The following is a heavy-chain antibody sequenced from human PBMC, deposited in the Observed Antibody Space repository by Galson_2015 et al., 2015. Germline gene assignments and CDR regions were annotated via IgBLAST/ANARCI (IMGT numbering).Heavy chain of an antibody. CDR2: IYYSGST. Sequence: ETLSLTCTVSGGSISTYYWSWIRQPPGKGLEWIGYIYYSGSTNYNPSLKSRVTISVDTSKNQFSLKLTSVTTADTAIYYCAGKVYYGSGTYLDYWGQGTLVTVSS. V-gene: IGHV4-59*01. J-gene: IGHJ4*02. CDR3: AGKVYYGSGTYLDY. CDR1: GGSISTYY. D-gene: IGHD3-10*01.